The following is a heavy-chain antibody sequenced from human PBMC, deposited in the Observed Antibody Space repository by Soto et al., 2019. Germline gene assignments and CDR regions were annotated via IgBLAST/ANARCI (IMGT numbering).Heavy chain of an antibody. CDR3: AREGMGYDILTGYFPYYYYGMDV. D-gene: IGHD3-9*01. J-gene: IGHJ6*02. Sequence: PSETLSLTCTVSGGSISSGGYYWSWIRQHPGKGLEWIGYIYYSGSTYYNPSLKSRVTISVDTSKNQFSLKLSSVTAADTAVYYCAREGMGYDILTGYFPYYYYGMDVWGQGTTVTVSS. CDR1: GGSISSGGYY. V-gene: IGHV4-31*03. CDR2: IYYSGST.